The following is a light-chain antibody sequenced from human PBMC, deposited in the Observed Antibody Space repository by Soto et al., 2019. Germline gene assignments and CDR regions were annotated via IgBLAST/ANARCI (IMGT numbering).Light chain of an antibody. Sequence: DIQMTQSPSTLSASVGDRVTITCRASQNINWWLAWYQQKPGKAPKLLMYKASTLETGVPSRFFGSGSGTEFTLTISRLEPEDFAVYYCQQSGSSPPTFGQGTKVDIK. J-gene: IGKJ1*01. CDR2: KAS. CDR1: QNINWW. CDR3: QQSGSSPPT. V-gene: IGKV1-5*03.